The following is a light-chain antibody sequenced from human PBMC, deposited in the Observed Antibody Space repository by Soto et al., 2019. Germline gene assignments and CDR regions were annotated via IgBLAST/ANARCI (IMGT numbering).Light chain of an antibody. J-gene: IGKJ1*01. CDR2: AAS. V-gene: IGKV1-39*01. Sequence: DIQMTQSPSSLSASVGDRVTITCRASQSISSYLNLYQQKPGKAPKLLIYAASSLQSGVPSRFKGSGSGTDFPFTNHSLQPEDFANYYCQQSYSTPPWTFGQGTKVEIK. CDR1: QSISSY. CDR3: QQSYSTPPWT.